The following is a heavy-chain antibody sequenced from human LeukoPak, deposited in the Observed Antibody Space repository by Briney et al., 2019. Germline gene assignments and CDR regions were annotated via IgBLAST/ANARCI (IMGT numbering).Heavy chain of an antibody. CDR1: GGSISSSSYY. D-gene: IGHD6-19*01. Sequence: SETLSLTCAVSGGSISSSSYYWGWIRQPPGQGLEWIVSIYYSGDTYYNPSLKSRRVTISVHTSKHQFSLRLSSVTAADTAVYYCARHQWLYYYYMGVWGKGSTVTVSS. J-gene: IGHJ6*03. CDR2: IYYSGDT. V-gene: IGHV4-39*01. CDR3: ARHQWLYYYYMGV.